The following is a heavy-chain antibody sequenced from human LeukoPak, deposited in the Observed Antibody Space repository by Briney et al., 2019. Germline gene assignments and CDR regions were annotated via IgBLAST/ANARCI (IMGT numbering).Heavy chain of an antibody. Sequence: SETLSPTCSVFDGSISNYYWSWIRQPPGKGLEWIGYAYYSGSTTYNPSLESRVTISVDTSENQFSLKLTAVTAADTAVYYCARNSAVATSRSWFDPWGQGTLVTVSS. V-gene: IGHV4-59*08. D-gene: IGHD6-19*01. CDR1: DGSISNYY. CDR2: AYYSGST. J-gene: IGHJ5*02. CDR3: ARNSAVATSRSWFDP.